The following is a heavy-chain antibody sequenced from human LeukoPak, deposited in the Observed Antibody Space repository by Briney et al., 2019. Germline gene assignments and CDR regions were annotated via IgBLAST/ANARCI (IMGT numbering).Heavy chain of an antibody. Sequence: GGSLRLSCAASGFTFSSYWMSWVRQAPGKGLEWVANIKQDGSEKYYVDSVKGRFTISRDNAKNSLYLQMNSLRAEDTAVYYCAREEDYYDSSGYDYWGQGTLVTVSS. D-gene: IGHD3-22*01. J-gene: IGHJ4*02. CDR1: GFTFSSYW. V-gene: IGHV3-7*01. CDR2: IKQDGSEK. CDR3: AREEDYYDSSGYDY.